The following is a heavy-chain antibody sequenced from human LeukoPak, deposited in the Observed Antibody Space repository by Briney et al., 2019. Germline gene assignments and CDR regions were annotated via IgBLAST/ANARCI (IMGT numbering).Heavy chain of an antibody. V-gene: IGHV3-21*01. CDR1: GFTFTTYS. Sequence: GGSLRLSCAASGFTFTTYSMNWVRQAPGKGLEWVSSITSTSTYIYYAASVKGRFTISRDDAKNSLYLQMNGLRAEDTAIYYCARGGAYGDYDNWGQGTLVTVSS. CDR3: ARGGAYGDYDN. J-gene: IGHJ4*02. CDR2: ITSTSTYI. D-gene: IGHD4-17*01.